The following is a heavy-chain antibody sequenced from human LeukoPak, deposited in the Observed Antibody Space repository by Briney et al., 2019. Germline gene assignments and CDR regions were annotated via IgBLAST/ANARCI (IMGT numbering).Heavy chain of an antibody. CDR3: TTERSSGYGISGY. CDR1: GFSFNSAW. J-gene: IGHJ4*02. Sequence: GGSLRLSCAASGFSFNSAWMSWVRQAPGKGLEWVGRIKSKTDGGTTDYAAPVKGRFTISSDDSKTTLYLQMSSLKTEDTAVYYCTTERSSGYGISGYWGQGTLVTVSS. V-gene: IGHV3-15*01. D-gene: IGHD3-22*01. CDR2: IKSKTDGGTT.